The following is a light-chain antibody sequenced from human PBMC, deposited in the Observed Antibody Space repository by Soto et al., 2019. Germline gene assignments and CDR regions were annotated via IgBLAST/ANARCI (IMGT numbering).Light chain of an antibody. Sequence: QSALTQPASVPGSPGRSITISCTGTSSDVGGYNYVSWYQQHPGKAPKLMIYEVSNRPSGVSNRFSGSKSGNTASLTISGLQAEDEADYYCSSYTSSSTRVFGTGTNVTVL. J-gene: IGLJ1*01. CDR2: EVS. CDR1: SSDVGGYNY. CDR3: SSYTSSSTRV. V-gene: IGLV2-14*01.